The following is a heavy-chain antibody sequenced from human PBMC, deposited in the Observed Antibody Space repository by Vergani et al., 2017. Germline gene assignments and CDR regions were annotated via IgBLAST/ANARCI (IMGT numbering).Heavy chain of an antibody. Sequence: QVQLRESGPGLVKPSETLTLTCSVSGYSISRGYYWGWIRQPPGKGLEWIATVFHSGSAYYDPSLRRRVTISVETSKNQFSLRLTTLTAADTAVYYCARXFWVSQGVGAFETWGRGTEVSVSS. D-gene: IGHD3-3*02. CDR3: ARXFWVSQGVGAFET. V-gene: IGHV4-38-2*02. CDR1: GYSISRGYY. CDR2: VFHSGSA. J-gene: IGHJ3*02.